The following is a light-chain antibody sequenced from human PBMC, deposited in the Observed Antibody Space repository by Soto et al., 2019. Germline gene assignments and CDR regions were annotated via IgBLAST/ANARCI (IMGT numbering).Light chain of an antibody. J-gene: IGKJ2*01. CDR2: DTS. CDR3: QQYHIWPYT. V-gene: IGKV3-15*01. Sequence: IVLTQSPAALSVSPGERVTLSCRASQSVSSLLAWYQQKPRQAPTLLMYDTSTRATGIPARFSGSGSGTDFTLTISSLQSEDLAIYYCQQYHIWPYTLGQGTRLEIK. CDR1: QSVSSL.